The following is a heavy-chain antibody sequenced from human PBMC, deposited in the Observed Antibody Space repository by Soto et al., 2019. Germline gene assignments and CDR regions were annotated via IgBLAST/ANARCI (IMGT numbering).Heavy chain of an antibody. J-gene: IGHJ6*02. CDR2: IYSGGST. Sequence: SLRLSCAASGFTVSSNYMSWVRQAPGKGLEWVSVIYSGGSTYYADSVKGRFTISRDNSKNTLYLQMNSLRAEDTAVYYCGTIYGSGSYYYYGMDVWGQGTTVTVSS. V-gene: IGHV3-53*01. D-gene: IGHD3-10*01. CDR1: GFTVSSNY. CDR3: GTIYGSGSYYYYGMDV.